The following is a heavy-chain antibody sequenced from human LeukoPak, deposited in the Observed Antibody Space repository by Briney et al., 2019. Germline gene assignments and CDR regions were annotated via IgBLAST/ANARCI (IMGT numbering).Heavy chain of an antibody. CDR1: GYSISSGYY. Sequence: PSETLSLTCAVSGYSISSGYYWGWIRQPPGKGLEWIGSIYHSGSTYYNPSLKSRVTISVDTSKNQFSLKLSSVTAADTAVYYCARTGVGSSPYYYYYMDVWGKGTTVTVSS. J-gene: IGHJ6*03. CDR3: ARTGVGSSPYYYYYMDV. D-gene: IGHD1-26*01. V-gene: IGHV4-38-2*01. CDR2: IYHSGST.